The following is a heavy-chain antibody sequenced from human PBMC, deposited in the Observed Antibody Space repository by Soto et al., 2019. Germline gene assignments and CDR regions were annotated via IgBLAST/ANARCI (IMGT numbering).Heavy chain of an antibody. J-gene: IGHJ4*02. CDR3: AGLGYCSSTSCYSDY. D-gene: IGHD2-2*01. CDR2: INPGDSDT. CDR1: GYIFTNHW. V-gene: IGHV5-51*01. Sequence: PGESLKISCKGSGYIFTNHWIGWVRQLPGKGLEWMGIINPGDSDTRYSPSFQGQVTISADKSISTAYLQWSSLRSEDTAVYYCAGLGYCSSTSCYSDYWGQRTLVTVSS.